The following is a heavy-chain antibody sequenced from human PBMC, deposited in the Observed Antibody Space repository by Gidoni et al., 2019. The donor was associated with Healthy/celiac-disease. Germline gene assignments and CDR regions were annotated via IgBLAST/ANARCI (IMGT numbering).Heavy chain of an antibody. Sequence: QVQLQQWGAGLLTPSETLSLTCAVYGGSFSGYYWSWIRQPPGKGLEWIGEINHSGSTNYNPSLKSRVTISVDTSKNQFSLKLSSVTAADTAVYYCARGLPQQLVREYYFDYWGQGTLVTVSS. CDR3: ARGLPQQLVREYYFDY. V-gene: IGHV4-34*01. CDR2: INHSGST. D-gene: IGHD6-13*01. J-gene: IGHJ4*02. CDR1: GGSFSGYY.